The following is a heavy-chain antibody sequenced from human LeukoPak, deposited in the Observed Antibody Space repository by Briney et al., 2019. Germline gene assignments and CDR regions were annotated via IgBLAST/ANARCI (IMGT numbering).Heavy chain of an antibody. CDR1: GYTFTSYG. Sequence: ASVKVSCKASGYTFTSYGISWVRQAPGQGLEWMGWISAYNCNTNYAQKLQGRVTMTTDTSTSTAYMELRSLRSDDTAVYYCARAPNDYYDSRYYFDYWGQGTLVTVSS. J-gene: IGHJ4*02. V-gene: IGHV1-18*01. D-gene: IGHD3-22*01. CDR2: ISAYNCNT. CDR3: ARAPNDYYDSRYYFDY.